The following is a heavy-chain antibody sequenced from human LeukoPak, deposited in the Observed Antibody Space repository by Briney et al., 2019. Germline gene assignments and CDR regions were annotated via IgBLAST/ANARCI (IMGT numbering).Heavy chain of an antibody. Sequence: SETLSHTCTVSGGSISSYYWSWIRQPPGKGLEWIGYIYYSGSTNYNPSLKSRVTISVDTSKNQFSLKLSSATAADTAVYYCAQYYYDSSGAFDIWGQGTMVTVSS. D-gene: IGHD3-22*01. CDR2: IYYSGST. J-gene: IGHJ3*02. V-gene: IGHV4-59*08. CDR1: GGSISSYY. CDR3: AQYYYDSSGAFDI.